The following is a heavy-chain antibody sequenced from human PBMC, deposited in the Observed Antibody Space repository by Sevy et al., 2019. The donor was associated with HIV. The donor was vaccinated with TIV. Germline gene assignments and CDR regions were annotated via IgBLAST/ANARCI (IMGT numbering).Heavy chain of an antibody. Sequence: GGSLRLSCAASGFTVSKAWMTWVRQTPGKGLEWVGRIKSQSDGGTTDYAAPVKGRITISRDDSKNTLYLQMNSLKTEDTAVYYCTTKGDFWSGYQYFDYWGQGTLVTVSS. CDR3: TTKGDFWSGYQYFDY. V-gene: IGHV3-15*01. D-gene: IGHD3-3*01. J-gene: IGHJ4*02. CDR1: GFTVSKAW. CDR2: IKSQSDGGTT.